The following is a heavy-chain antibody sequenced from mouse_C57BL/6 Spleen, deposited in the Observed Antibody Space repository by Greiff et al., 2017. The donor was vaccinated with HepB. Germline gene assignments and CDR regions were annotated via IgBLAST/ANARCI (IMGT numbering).Heavy chain of an antibody. CDR2: IDPSDSYT. CDR3: ARGGAHITTVEVRWYFDV. J-gene: IGHJ1*03. Sequence: QVQLQQPGAELVMPGASVKLSCKASGYTFTSYWMHWVKPRPGQGLEWIGEIDPSDSYTNYNQKFKGKSTLTVDKSSRPADMQLSSLTSEDSAVYYCARGGAHITTVEVRWYFDVWGTGTTVTVSS. CDR1: GYTFTSYW. V-gene: IGHV1-69*01. D-gene: IGHD1-1*01.